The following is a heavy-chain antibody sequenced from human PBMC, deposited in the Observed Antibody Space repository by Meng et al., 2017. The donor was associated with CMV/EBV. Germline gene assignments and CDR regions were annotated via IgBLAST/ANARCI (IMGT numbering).Heavy chain of an antibody. Sequence: TLTCTFSGFSLSTSGVGVGWIRQPQGKALEWLALIYWNDDKRYSPSLKSRLTITKDTSKNQVVLTMTNMDPVDTATYYCAHGGAAADRWGQGTLVTVSS. CDR3: AHGGAAADR. D-gene: IGHD6-13*01. CDR2: IYWNDDK. CDR1: GFSLSTSGVG. J-gene: IGHJ4*02. V-gene: IGHV2-5*01.